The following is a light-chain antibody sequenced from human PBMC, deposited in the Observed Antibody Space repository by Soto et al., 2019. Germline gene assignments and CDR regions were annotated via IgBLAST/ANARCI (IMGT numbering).Light chain of an antibody. CDR2: AAS. CDR3: QQLNSYPIT. J-gene: IGKJ5*01. Sequence: IPLTQSPSTLSASVGDRVTITCRASQSIRSYLAWYQQKPGKAPKLLIYAASTLQSGVPSRFSGSGSGTDFTLTISSLQPEDFATYYCQQLNSYPITFGQGTRLEIK. V-gene: IGKV1-9*01. CDR1: QSIRSY.